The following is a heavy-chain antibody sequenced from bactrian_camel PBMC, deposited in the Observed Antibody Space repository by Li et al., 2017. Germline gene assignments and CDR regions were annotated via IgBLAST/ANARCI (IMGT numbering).Heavy chain of an antibody. CDR3: ATLFPQTGKQIRFPA. D-gene: IGHD6*01. J-gene: IGHJ6*01. Sequence: DVQLVESGGGSVRPVGSLLLSCTASEFTFEDSDVGWYRQVPDFECEWISTIASDGSTSYADSVKDRFTISQNDAKTTTWLQMNNLKLDDTAMYYCATLFPQTGKQIRFPAWGQGTQVTVS. CDR2: IASDGST. CDR1: EFTFEDSD. V-gene: IGHV3-1*01.